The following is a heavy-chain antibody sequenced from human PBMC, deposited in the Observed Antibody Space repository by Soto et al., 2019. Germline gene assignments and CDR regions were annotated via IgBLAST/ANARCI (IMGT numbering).Heavy chain of an antibody. J-gene: IGHJ5*02. CDR1: GGSIISYY. Sequence: SETLSLTCSVSGGSIISYYWSWSRQPAGKGLEWIGRIYTSGSTNYNPSLKSRVTMSVDTSKNQFSLKLSSVTAADTAVYYCARGVSSSWYGTPGWFDPWGQGTLVTVS. D-gene: IGHD6-13*01. V-gene: IGHV4-4*07. CDR2: IYTSGST. CDR3: ARGVSSSWYGTPGWFDP.